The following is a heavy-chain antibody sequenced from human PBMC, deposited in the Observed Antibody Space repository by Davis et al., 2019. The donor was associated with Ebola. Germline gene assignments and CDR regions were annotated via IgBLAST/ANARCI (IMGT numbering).Heavy chain of an antibody. CDR2: IVPVSGTT. V-gene: IGHV1-69*13. CDR1: GGTFSSYA. J-gene: IGHJ6*02. Sequence: SVKVSCKASGGTFSSYAINWVRQAPGQGLEWMGGIVPVSGTTTYAQKFQGRISITADDSTATAYMELSSLRSEDTAVYYCARDRSETTLVKAYYYGMDVWGQGTTVTVSS. CDR3: ARDRSETTLVKAYYYGMDV. D-gene: IGHD1-1*01.